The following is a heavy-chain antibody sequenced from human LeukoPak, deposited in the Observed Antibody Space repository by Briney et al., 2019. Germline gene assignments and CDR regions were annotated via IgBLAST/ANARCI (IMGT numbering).Heavy chain of an antibody. V-gene: IGHV3-30*18. J-gene: IGHJ4*02. D-gene: IGHD1-20*01. CDR1: GFSFSSYG. Sequence: GGSLRLSCAASGFSFSSYGMHWVRQAPGKGLEWVAVISYDGSNKYYADSVKGRFTISRDNSKNTLYLQMNSLRAEDTAVYYCAKDPSYNWNYLTYWGQGTLVTVSS. CDR3: AKDPSYNWNYLTY. CDR2: ISYDGSNK.